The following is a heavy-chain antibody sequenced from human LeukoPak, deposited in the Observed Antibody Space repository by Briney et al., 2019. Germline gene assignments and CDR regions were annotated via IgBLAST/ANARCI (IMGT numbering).Heavy chain of an antibody. CDR3: VRGGSDYEYSGAS. V-gene: IGHV3-33*01. J-gene: IGHJ5*02. Sequence: PGRSLRLSCAASGFTFSSYGMHWVRQAPGKGLEWVAVIWYDGSNKYYADSVKGRFTISRDNSKNTLYLQMNSLRVEDTAVYYCVRGGSDYEYSGASWGQGTLVTVSS. CDR2: IWYDGSNK. CDR1: GFTFSSYG. D-gene: IGHD3-16*01.